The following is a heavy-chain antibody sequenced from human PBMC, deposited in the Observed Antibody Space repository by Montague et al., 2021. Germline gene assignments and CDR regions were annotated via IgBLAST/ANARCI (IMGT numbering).Heavy chain of an antibody. D-gene: IGHD1-14*01. CDR1: GASISDYY. CDR2: IYYSRRT. CDR3: AVTNPYYYYGMVV. Sequence: SETLSLTCSVSGASISDYYWSWIRQPPGKGLEWIGYIYYSRRTNYNPSLKSRVTISVDTSKNQFSPKLSSVTAADTAFYYCAVTNPYYYYGMVVWGQGTTVTVSS. J-gene: IGHJ6*02. V-gene: IGHV4-59*13.